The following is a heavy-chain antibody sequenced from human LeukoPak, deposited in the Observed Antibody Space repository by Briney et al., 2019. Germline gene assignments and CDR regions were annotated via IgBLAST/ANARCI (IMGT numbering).Heavy chain of an antibody. D-gene: IGHD5-24*01. J-gene: IGHJ4*02. CDR2: ITHSGST. Sequence: SETLSLTCSVYGGSFSGYYWSWLRQPPGKGLEWIGEITHSGSTNYNPSLKSRVTISVDTSKNQFSLKLSSVTAADTAVYYCARVRESRDGYNSNYFDYWGQGTLVTVSS. V-gene: IGHV4-34*01. CDR3: ARVRESRDGYNSNYFDY. CDR1: GGSFSGYY.